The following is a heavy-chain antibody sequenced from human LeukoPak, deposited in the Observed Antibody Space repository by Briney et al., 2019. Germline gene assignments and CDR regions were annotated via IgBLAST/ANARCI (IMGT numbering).Heavy chain of an antibody. CDR2: INRDGSST. V-gene: IGHV3-74*01. CDR3: ASGEFDYYDSIMF. CDR1: GLTFSSHW. D-gene: IGHD3-22*01. Sequence: GGSLRLSCAASGLTFSSHWMHWVRQAPGKGLVWVSRINRDGSSTSYVDSVKGRFTISRDNAKNTLYLQMNSLRAEDTAVYYCASGEFDYYDSIMFGGQGTLVTVSS. J-gene: IGHJ4*02.